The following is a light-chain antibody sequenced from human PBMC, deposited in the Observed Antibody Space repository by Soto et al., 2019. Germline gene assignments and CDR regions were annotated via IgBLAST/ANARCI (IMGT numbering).Light chain of an antibody. CDR1: QSFSSSY. Sequence: EIVLTQSPGSLSLSPGERATLSCRASQSFSSSYLAWYQQKPGQAPRLLIYGASSRATGIPDRFSGSGSGTDFTLTISSLQAEDVAVYYCQQYYSTPPNTFGQGTKLEIK. J-gene: IGKJ2*01. V-gene: IGKV3-20*01. CDR2: GAS. CDR3: QQYYSTPPNT.